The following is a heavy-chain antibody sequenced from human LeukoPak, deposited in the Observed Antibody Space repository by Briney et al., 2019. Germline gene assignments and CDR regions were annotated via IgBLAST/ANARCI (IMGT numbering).Heavy chain of an antibody. D-gene: IGHD6-19*01. CDR2: IGSSGTLM. CDR1: GFTFSNYE. CDR3: ARGWAGNY. Sequence: GGSLRLSCAASGFTFSNYEMKWVRQAPGEGLEWVSYIGSSGTLMYYADSVKGRFTIPRDNAKNSLYLQMNSLRAEDTAVYYCARGWAGNYWGQGTLVTVSS. V-gene: IGHV3-48*03. J-gene: IGHJ4*02.